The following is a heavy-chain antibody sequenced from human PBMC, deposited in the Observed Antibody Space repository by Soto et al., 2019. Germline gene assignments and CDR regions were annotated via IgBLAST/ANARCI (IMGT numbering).Heavy chain of an antibody. V-gene: IGHV3-7*03. CDR3: VRATYFSDSSGYTRCFDY. J-gene: IGHJ4*02. CDR2: IKQDGSDK. D-gene: IGHD3-22*01. CDR1: GFTFSNHW. Sequence: EVHIVESGGDLVQPGGSLRLSCVVSGFTFSNHWMSWVRQAPGKGLEWVASIKQDGSDKYVDSVKGRFTVSRDNVKNSLYLQLNSLRVEDTAVYYCVRATYFSDSSGYTRCFDYWGQGTLVTVSS.